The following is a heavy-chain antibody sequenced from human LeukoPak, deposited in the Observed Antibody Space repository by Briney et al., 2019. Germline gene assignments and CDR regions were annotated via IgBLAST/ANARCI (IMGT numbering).Heavy chain of an antibody. Sequence: SETLSLTCTVSGGSISGYYWTWIRQSPGKGLEWIGYISDGGIIKSNPSLKSLVTISAYTSKNQVSLKLTSVTAADTAVYYCARSLFNWNYGWFDHWGQGSLVTVSS. CDR2: ISDGGII. CDR1: GGSISGYY. CDR3: ARSLFNWNYGWFDH. D-gene: IGHD1-7*01. J-gene: IGHJ5*02. V-gene: IGHV4-59*08.